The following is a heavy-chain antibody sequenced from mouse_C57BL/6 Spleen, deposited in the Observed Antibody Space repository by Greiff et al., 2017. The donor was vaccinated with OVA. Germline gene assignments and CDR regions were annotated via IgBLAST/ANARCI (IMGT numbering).Heavy chain of an antibody. V-gene: IGHV5-17*01. J-gene: IGHJ2*01. D-gene: IGHD2-12*01. CDR3: ARGGTTGFDY. Sequence: EVKVVESGGGLVKPGGSLKLSCAASGFTFSDYGMHWVRQAPEKGLEWVAYISSGSSTIYYADTVKGRFTISRDNAKNTLFLQMTSLRSEDTAMYYCARGGTTGFDYWGQGTTLTVSS. CDR2: ISSGSSTI. CDR1: GFTFSDYG.